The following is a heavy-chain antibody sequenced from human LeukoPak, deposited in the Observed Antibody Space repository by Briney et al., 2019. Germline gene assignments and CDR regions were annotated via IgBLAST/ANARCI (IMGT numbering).Heavy chain of an antibody. Sequence: GGSLRPSCAASGFTFSSYAMSWVRQAPGKGLEWVSGINRSGRTYYTDSVKGRFTISRDNSKSTLYLEMNSLRAEDTAVYYCAQGGYFAFDFWGQGTMVTVSS. V-gene: IGHV3-23*01. D-gene: IGHD2-2*03. CDR2: INRSGRT. J-gene: IGHJ3*01. CDR3: AQGGYFAFDF. CDR1: GFTFSSYA.